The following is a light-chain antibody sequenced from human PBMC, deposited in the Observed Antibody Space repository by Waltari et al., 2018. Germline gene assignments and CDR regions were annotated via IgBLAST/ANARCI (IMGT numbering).Light chain of an antibody. CDR1: SGHSSNV. Sequence: QLVLTQSPSASASLGASVKLTCTLSSGHSSNVIAWHQQQPEKGPRYLMKVNSDGSHSKGDEIPVRFSGASSGAERYLTISSLQAGDEADYYCQTGGHGTWVFGGGTKLTVL. CDR2: VNSDGSH. J-gene: IGLJ3*02. CDR3: QTGGHGTWV. V-gene: IGLV4-69*01.